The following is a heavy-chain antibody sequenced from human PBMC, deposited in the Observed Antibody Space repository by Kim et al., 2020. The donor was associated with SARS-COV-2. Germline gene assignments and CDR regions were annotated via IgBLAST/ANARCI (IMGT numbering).Heavy chain of an antibody. J-gene: IGHJ4*02. CDR1: GNTFSNYY. CDR2: IDPSAGTK. V-gene: IGHV1-46*01. Sequence: ASVKVSCKTSGNTFSNYYFHWVRQAPGQGLEWMGLIDPSAGTKISAQRFQGRVALTTDTPTTTVYMEVSSLRSEDTAMYYCARSSGWYRGFDYWGQGTVV. CDR3: ARSSGWYRGFDY. D-gene: IGHD6-19*01.